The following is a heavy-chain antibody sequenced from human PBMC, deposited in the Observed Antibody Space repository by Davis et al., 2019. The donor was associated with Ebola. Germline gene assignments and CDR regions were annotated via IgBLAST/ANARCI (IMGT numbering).Heavy chain of an antibody. CDR1: GFTFSSYA. Sequence: GGSLRLSCSASGFTFSSYAMHWVRQVPGKGLESVSRISTNGETTYYAESVKGRFTISRDNSKGTLYLQMRSLRSDDTAVYYCVKDRFTVVVVHGGFDYWGQGTQVTVSS. CDR2: ISTNGETT. CDR3: VKDRFTVVVVHGGFDY. D-gene: IGHD2-15*01. J-gene: IGHJ4*02. V-gene: IGHV3-64D*06.